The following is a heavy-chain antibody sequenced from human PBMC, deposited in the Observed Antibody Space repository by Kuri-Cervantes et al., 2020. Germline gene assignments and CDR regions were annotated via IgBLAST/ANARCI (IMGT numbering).Heavy chain of an antibody. CDR2: ISSSGSTI. J-gene: IGHJ6*02. V-gene: IGHV3-11*01. Sequence: GGSLRLSCAASGFKFGDFYIDWVRQAPGRELEWVSYISSSGSTIYYADSVKGRFTISRDNAKNSLYLQMNSLRAEDTAVYYCARSITMVRGYGMDVWGQGTTVTVSS. D-gene: IGHD3-10*01. CDR1: GFKFGDFY. CDR3: ARSITMVRGYGMDV.